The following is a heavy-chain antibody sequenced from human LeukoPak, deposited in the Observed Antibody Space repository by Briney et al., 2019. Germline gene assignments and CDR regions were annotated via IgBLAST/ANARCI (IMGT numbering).Heavy chain of an antibody. CDR2: IKSKTDGGTT. Sequence: TGGSLRLSCAASGFTFSNAWMSWVRQAPGKGLEWVGRIKSKTDGGTTDYAAPVKGRFTISRDDSKNTLYLQMNSLKTEDTVVYYCTTGVDDYKFDYWGQGTLVTVSS. V-gene: IGHV3-15*01. CDR1: GFTFSNAW. D-gene: IGHD5-24*01. CDR3: TTGVDDYKFDY. J-gene: IGHJ4*02.